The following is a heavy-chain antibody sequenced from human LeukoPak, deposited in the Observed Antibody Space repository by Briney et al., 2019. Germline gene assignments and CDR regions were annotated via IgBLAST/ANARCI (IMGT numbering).Heavy chain of an antibody. J-gene: IGHJ6*02. D-gene: IGHD2-15*01. CDR2: ISAYNGNT. V-gene: IGHV1-18*01. CDR1: GYTFTSYG. Sequence: GASVKVSCKASGYTFTSYGISWVRQAPGQGLEWMGWISAYNGNTNYAQKLQGRVTMTTDTSTSTAYMELRSLRSDDTAVYYCARADPALVVVAATRDYYGMDVWGQGTTVTVSS. CDR3: ARADPALVVVAATRDYYGMDV.